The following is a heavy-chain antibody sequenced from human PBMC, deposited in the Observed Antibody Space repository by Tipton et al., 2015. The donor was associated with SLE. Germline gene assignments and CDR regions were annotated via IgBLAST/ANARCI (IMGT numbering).Heavy chain of an antibody. D-gene: IGHD4-11*01. CDR3: AIGKGPVTQGYYYYMDV. CDR1: GGSLSGYY. CDR2: INHSGST. Sequence: TLSLTCAVYGGSLSGYYWSWIRQHPGKGLEWIGEINHSGSTNYDPSLKSRVTISVDTSKNQFSLKLSSVTAADTAVYYCAIGKGPVTQGYYYYMDVLGKGTTVTVSS. J-gene: IGHJ6*03. V-gene: IGHV4-34*01.